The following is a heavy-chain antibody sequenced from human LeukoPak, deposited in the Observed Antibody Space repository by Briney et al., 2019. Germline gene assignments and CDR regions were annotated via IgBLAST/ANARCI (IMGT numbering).Heavy chain of an antibody. CDR3: ARQSYYDSSGYSPLSAFDI. J-gene: IGHJ3*02. CDR2: IYPGDSDT. Sequence: GVSLNISCQGSGYSFTCYWIGWVRQMPGKGLEWMGIIYPGDSDTRYRPSFPGQVTISADKSISTAYLQWSSLKALDTAMYYCARQSYYDSSGYSPLSAFDIWGQGTMVTVSS. CDR1: GYSFTCYW. D-gene: IGHD3-22*01. V-gene: IGHV5-51*01.